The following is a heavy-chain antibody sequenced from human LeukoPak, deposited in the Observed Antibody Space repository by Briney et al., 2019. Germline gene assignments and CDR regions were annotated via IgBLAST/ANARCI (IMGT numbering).Heavy chain of an antibody. V-gene: IGHV4-59*01. CDR1: GGSISSYC. Sequence: SETLSLTCTVSGGSISSYCWSWIRQPPGKGLEWIGYIYYSGSTNYNPSLKSRVTISVDTSKNQFSLKLSSVTAADTAVYYCARGPTTMTRAFDYWGQGTLVTVSS. CDR2: IYYSGST. CDR3: ARGPTTMTRAFDY. J-gene: IGHJ4*02. D-gene: IGHD4-17*01.